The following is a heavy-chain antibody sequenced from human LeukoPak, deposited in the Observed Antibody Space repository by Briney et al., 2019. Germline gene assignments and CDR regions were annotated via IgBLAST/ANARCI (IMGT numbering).Heavy chain of an antibody. CDR3: ARRSPYSASYCFDS. Sequence: GESLKISCKGSGYNFTRSWIGWVRQMPGKGLEWMGIIYPGDSDTRYSPSFQGQVTISADKSFSTAYLHWSSLKASDTAMYYCARRSPYSASYCFDSWGQGTLVTVSS. CDR2: IYPGDSDT. D-gene: IGHD1-26*01. V-gene: IGHV5-51*01. CDR1: GYNFTRSW. J-gene: IGHJ4*02.